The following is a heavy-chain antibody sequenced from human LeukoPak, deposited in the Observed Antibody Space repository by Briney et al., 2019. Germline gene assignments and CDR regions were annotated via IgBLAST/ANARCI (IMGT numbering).Heavy chain of an antibody. V-gene: IGHV3-23*01. CDR3: AKGRIAARPLGFDY. Sequence: GGSLRLSCAASGFTFSSYAMSWVRQPPRKGLECVSTISGGDGSTYYAGSVKGRFTISRDSSKNTLYLQMNSLRADDTAVYYCAKGRIAARPLGFDYWGQGTLVTVSS. D-gene: IGHD6-6*01. CDR2: ISGGDGST. J-gene: IGHJ4*02. CDR1: GFTFSSYA.